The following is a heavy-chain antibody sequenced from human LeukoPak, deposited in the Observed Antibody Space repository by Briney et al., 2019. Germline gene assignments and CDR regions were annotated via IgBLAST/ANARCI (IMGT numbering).Heavy chain of an antibody. D-gene: IGHD4-17*01. V-gene: IGHV4-31*03. Sequence: TLSLTCTVSGGSISSGGYYWSWIRQHPGKGLGWIGYIYYSGSTYYNPSLKSRVTISVDTSKNQFSLKLSSVTAADTAVYYCARDRSYGDYRGAFDIWGQGTMVTVSS. CDR2: IYYSGST. J-gene: IGHJ3*02. CDR1: GGSISSGGYY. CDR3: ARDRSYGDYRGAFDI.